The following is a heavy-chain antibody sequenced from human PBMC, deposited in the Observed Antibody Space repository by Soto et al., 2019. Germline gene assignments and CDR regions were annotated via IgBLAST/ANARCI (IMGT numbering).Heavy chain of an antibody. CDR1: GFTFSTYW. CDR3: ARDIEPPGLFFDY. Sequence: SCAASGFTFSTYWMSWVRQAPGKGLEYVSAISSNGGSTYYADSVKGRFTISRDNSKNTLYLQMSSLRVEDTAVYYCARDIEPPGLFFDYWGQGILVTVS. D-gene: IGHD6-13*01. V-gene: IGHV3-64D*06. J-gene: IGHJ4*02. CDR2: ISSNGGST.